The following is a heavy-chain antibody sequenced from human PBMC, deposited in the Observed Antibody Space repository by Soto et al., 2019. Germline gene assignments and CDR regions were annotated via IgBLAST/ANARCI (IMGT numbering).Heavy chain of an antibody. V-gene: IGHV3-21*01. CDR2: ISPSTSHI. J-gene: IGHJ6*02. CDR1: GFTFSSCT. Sequence: EVHLVESGGGLVKPGGSLRLSCAVSGFTFSSCTMNWVRQAPGKGLEWVSSISPSTSHIYYADSVKGRFTISRDNAKNSLFLQMNSPRAEDTAVYYCSGCSGGACHQNYGMDVWGQGTTGTVSS. D-gene: IGHD2-15*01. CDR3: SGCSGGACHQNYGMDV.